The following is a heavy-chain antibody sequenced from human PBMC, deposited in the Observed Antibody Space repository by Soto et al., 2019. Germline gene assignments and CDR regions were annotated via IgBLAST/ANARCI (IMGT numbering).Heavy chain of an antibody. CDR2: TYYRSKWYN. J-gene: IGHJ6*02. CDR3: ARGGLIDYDFWSGYPPQDYCGMDV. D-gene: IGHD3-3*01. V-gene: IGHV6-1*01. Sequence: SQTLSLTCAISGDSVSSNSAAWNWIRQSPSRGLEWLGRTYYRSKWYNDYAVSVKSRITINPDTSKNQFSLRLNSVTPEDTAVYYCARGGLIDYDFWSGYPPQDYCGMDVWGQGTTVTVSS. CDR1: GDSVSSNSAA.